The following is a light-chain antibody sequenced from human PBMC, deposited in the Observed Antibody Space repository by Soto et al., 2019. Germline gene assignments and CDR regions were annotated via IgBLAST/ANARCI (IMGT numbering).Light chain of an antibody. J-gene: IGKJ1*01. CDR2: DSS. CDR1: QSVDKF. CDR3: QQYGSSPR. Sequence: EFELTQSPATLSLSPGETATLSCRASQSVDKFLAWYQQRPGQPPRLLIFDSSNRATGVPVRFSGSGSGTDFTLTISRLEPEDFAVYYCQQYGSSPRFGQGTKVDI. V-gene: IGKV3-20*01.